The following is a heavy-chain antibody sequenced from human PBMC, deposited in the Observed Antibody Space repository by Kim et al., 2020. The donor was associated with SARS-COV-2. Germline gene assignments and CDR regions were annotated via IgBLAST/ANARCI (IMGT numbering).Heavy chain of an antibody. CDR1: GGSISSSSYY. V-gene: IGHV4-39*01. CDR2: IYYSGST. Sequence: SETLSLTCTVSGGSISSSSYYWGWIRQPPGKGLEWIGSIYYSGSTYYNPSLKSRVTISVDTSKNQFSLKLSSVTAADTAVYYCARLYAAPGARGLFDYWGQGTLVTVSS. CDR3: ARLYAAPGARGLFDY. D-gene: IGHD7-27*01. J-gene: IGHJ4*02.